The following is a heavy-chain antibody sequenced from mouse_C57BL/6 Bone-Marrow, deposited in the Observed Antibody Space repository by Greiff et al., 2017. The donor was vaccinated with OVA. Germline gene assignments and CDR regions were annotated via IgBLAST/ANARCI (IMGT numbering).Heavy chain of an antibody. D-gene: IGHD1-1*01. CDR3: AREDYHGKNY. CDR1: GYTFTSYW. V-gene: IGHV1-64*01. J-gene: IGHJ2*01. CDR2: IHPNSGST. Sequence: QVQLQQPGAELVKPGASVKLSCKASGYTFTSYWMHWVKQRPGQGLEWIGMIHPNSGSTNYNEKIKSKATLTVDKSSITAYMQLSSLTSEDSAVYYCAREDYHGKNYWGQGTTLTVSS.